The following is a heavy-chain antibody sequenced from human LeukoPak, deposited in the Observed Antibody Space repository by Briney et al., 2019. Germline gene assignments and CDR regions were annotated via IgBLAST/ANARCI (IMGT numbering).Heavy chain of an antibody. V-gene: IGHV4-39*07. Sequence: TSETLSLTCTVSGGSISSSSYYWGWIRQPPGKGLEWIGSIYYSGSTYYNPSLKSRVTISVDTSKNQFSLKLSSVTAADTAVYYCARALAYCGGDCSEQSHAFDIWGQGTMVTVSS. CDR2: IYYSGST. CDR1: GGSISSSSYY. J-gene: IGHJ3*02. D-gene: IGHD2-21*02. CDR3: ARALAYCGGDCSEQSHAFDI.